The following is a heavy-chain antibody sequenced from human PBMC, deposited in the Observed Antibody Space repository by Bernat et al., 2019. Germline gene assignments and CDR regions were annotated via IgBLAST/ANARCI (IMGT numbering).Heavy chain of an antibody. CDR2: IGSGGRDI. J-gene: IGHJ6*02. Sequence: EVQLVESGGDLVQPGGSLRLSCAGSGFAFSSYEMNWVRQAPGKGLGWVSYIGSGGRDIYYADSVKGRFTISRDNAKNSLYLQMDSLRAEDTAIYYCARCTGTSYYYGMDVWGQGTTVTVSS. CDR1: GFAFSSYE. D-gene: IGHD1/OR15-1a*01. CDR3: ARCTGTSYYYGMDV. V-gene: IGHV3-48*03.